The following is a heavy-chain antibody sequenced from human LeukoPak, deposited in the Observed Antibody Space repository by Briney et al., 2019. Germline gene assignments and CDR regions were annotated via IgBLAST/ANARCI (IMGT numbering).Heavy chain of an antibody. V-gene: IGHV3-53*01. CDR2: IYSGGST. J-gene: IGHJ4*02. CDR3: AKGTYCGGDCYSYFDS. Sequence: GGSLRLSCAASGFTVSSNYMSWVRQAPGKGLEWVTLIYSGGSTFYADSVKGRFIISRDNSKNTLYLQMNSLRAEDTAVYYCAKGTYCGGDCYSYFDSWGQGTLVTVSS. D-gene: IGHD2-21*02. CDR1: GFTVSSNY.